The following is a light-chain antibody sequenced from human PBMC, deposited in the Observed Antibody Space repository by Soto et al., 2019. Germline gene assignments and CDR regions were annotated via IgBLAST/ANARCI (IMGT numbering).Light chain of an antibody. CDR2: DAS. CDR3: QQRSNWPPSIT. Sequence: EIVLTQSPATLSXSPGERATLSCRASQSVSSYLAWYQQKPGQAPRLLIYDASNRATGIPARFSGSGSGTDFTLTISSLEPEDFAVYYCQQRSNWPPSITFGQGTRLEIK. J-gene: IGKJ5*01. CDR1: QSVSSY. V-gene: IGKV3-11*01.